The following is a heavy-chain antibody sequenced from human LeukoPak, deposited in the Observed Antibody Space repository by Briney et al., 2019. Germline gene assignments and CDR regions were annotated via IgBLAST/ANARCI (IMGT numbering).Heavy chain of an antibody. CDR1: GFTVSSNY. V-gene: IGHV3-53*01. CDR3: AKSITGPFDAFDI. CDR2: IYSGGST. Sequence: GGSLRLSCAASGFTVSSNYMSWVRQAPGKGLEWVSVIYSGGSTYYADPVKGRFTISRDNSKNTLYLQMNSLRAEDTAVYYCAKSITGPFDAFDIWGQGTMVTVSS. D-gene: IGHD3-3*01. J-gene: IGHJ3*02.